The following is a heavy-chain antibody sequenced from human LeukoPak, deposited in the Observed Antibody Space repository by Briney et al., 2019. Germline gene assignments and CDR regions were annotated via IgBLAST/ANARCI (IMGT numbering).Heavy chain of an antibody. Sequence: SGPTLVKPTQTLTLTCTFSGFSLSTSGVGVGWIRQPPGKALEWLALIYWDDDKRYSPSLKSRLTITKDTSKNQVVLTMTNMDPVDTATYYCAHIPKDYYGSGSYPYYFDYWGQGTLVTVSS. CDR3: AHIPKDYYGSGSYPYYFDY. V-gene: IGHV2-5*02. CDR2: IYWDDDK. D-gene: IGHD3-10*01. J-gene: IGHJ4*02. CDR1: GFSLSTSGVG.